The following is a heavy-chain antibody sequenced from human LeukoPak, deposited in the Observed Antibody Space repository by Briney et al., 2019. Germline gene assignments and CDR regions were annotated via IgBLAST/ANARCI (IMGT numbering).Heavy chain of an antibody. CDR2: IWYDGSNK. V-gene: IGHV3-30*19. Sequence: GGSLRLSCAASGFTFSSYGMHWVRQAPGKGLEWVAVIWYDGSNKYYADSVKGRFTISRDNSKNTLYLQMNSLRAEDTAVYYCARDLGASGSDFFDYWGQGTLVTVSS. CDR3: ARDLGASGSDFFDY. CDR1: GFTFSSYG. D-gene: IGHD1-26*01. J-gene: IGHJ4*02.